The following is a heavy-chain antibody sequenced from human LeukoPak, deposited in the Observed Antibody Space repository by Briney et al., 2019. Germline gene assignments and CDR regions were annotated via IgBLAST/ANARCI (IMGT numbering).Heavy chain of an antibody. CDR3: ASSGRMITFGGVIVEFDY. D-gene: IGHD3-16*02. J-gene: IGHJ4*02. CDR1: GYTFTSYD. V-gene: IGHV1-8*01. CDR2: MKPNSGNT. Sequence: ASVKVSCKASGYTFTSYDINWVRQATGQGLEWMGWMKPNSGNTGYAQKFQGRVTMTRNTSISTAYMELSSLRSEDTAVYYCASSGRMITFGGVIVEFDYWGQGTLVTVSS.